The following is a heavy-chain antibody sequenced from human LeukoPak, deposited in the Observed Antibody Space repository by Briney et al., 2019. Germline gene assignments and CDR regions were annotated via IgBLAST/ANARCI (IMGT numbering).Heavy chain of an antibody. CDR2: IIPIFGTA. D-gene: IGHD4-17*01. CDR1: GGTFSSYA. CDR3: ASAHDYGDYHQIDNWFDP. Sequence: SVKVSCKASGGTFSSYAISWVRQAPGQGLEWMGGIIPIFGTANYAQKFQGRVTITADKSTSTAYMELSSLRSEDTAVYYCASAHDYGDYHQIDNWFDPWGQGTLVTVSS. J-gene: IGHJ5*02. V-gene: IGHV1-69*06.